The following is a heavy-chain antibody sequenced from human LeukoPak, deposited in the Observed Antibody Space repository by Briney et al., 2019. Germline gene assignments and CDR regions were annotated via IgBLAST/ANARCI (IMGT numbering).Heavy chain of an antibody. J-gene: IGHJ4*02. Sequence: GASLKISCKGSGYSFTSYWISWVRQMPGKGLEWMGRIDPSDSYTNYSPSFQGHVTISADKSISTAYLQWSSLKASDTAMYYCARYTTGDFDYWGQGTLVTVSS. CDR2: IDPSDSYT. V-gene: IGHV5-10-1*01. D-gene: IGHD1-1*01. CDR1: GYSFTSYW. CDR3: ARYTTGDFDY.